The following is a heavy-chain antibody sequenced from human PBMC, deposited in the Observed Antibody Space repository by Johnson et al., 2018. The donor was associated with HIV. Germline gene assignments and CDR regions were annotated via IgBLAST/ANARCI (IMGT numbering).Heavy chain of an antibody. CDR2: IRYDGSSK. CDR1: GLSFSNCG. Sequence: QVQLVESGGGVVQPGKSLTLSCVGSGLSFSNCGMHWVRQAPGKGLEWVAFIRYDGSSKYYADSVKGRFTISRDNSKNTLYLQMNSLRAEDTAVYYCARGLQARFDAFDIWGQGTMVTVSS. CDR3: ARGLQARFDAFDI. V-gene: IGHV3-33*08. D-gene: IGHD5-24*01. J-gene: IGHJ3*02.